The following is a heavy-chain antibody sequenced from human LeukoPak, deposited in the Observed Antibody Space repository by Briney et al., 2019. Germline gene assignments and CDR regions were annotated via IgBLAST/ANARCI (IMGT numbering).Heavy chain of an antibody. J-gene: IGHJ4*02. V-gene: IGHV3-21*01. D-gene: IGHD2-2*01. CDR3: ARDLSQLLRFDY. CDR2: ISSSSSYI. Sequence: GGSLRLSCAASGFTFINAWMAWVRQAPGKGLEWVSSISSSSSYIYYADSVKGRFTISRDNAKNTLYLQMNSLRAEDTAVYYCARDLSQLLRFDYWGQGTLVTVSS. CDR1: GFTFINAW.